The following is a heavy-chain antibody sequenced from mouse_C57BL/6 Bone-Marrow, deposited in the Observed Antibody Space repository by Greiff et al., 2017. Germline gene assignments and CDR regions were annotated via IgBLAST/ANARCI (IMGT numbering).Heavy chain of an antibody. CDR2: IYPGDGDT. CDR1: GYAFSSSW. CDR3: ARSGAYGSSHWYFDV. D-gene: IGHD1-1*01. J-gene: IGHJ1*03. V-gene: IGHV1-82*01. Sequence: VQLQQSGPELVKPGASVKISCKASGYAFSSSWMNWVKQRPGKGLEWIGRIYPGDGDTNYNGKFKGKATLTADKSSSTAYMQLSSLTSEDSAVYFCARSGAYGSSHWYFDVWGTGTTVTVSS.